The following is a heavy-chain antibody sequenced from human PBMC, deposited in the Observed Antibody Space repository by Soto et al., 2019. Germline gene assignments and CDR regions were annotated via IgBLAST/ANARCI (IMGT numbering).Heavy chain of an antibody. J-gene: IGHJ6*02. D-gene: IGHD3-3*01. V-gene: IGHV1-3*01. CDR3: ARGVGFLEWLFGYGMDV. CDR2: INAGNGNT. CDR1: GYTFTSYA. Sequence: ASVKVSCKASGYTFTSYAMHWVRQAPGQRLEWMGWINAGNGNTKYSQEFQGRVTITRDTSASTTYMELSSLRSEDTAVYYCARGVGFLEWLFGYGMDVWGQGTTVTVSS.